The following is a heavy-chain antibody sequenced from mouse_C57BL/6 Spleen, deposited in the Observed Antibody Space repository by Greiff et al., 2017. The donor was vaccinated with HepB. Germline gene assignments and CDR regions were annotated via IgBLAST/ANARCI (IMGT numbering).Heavy chain of an antibody. CDR1: GFSLTSYG. CDR2: IWGGGST. Sequence: QVQLKESGPGLVQPSQSLSITCTVSGFSLTSYGVHWVRQSPGKGLEWLGVIWGGGSTDYNAAFISRLSISKDNSKSQVFFKMNSLQADDTAIYYCARTDYSNYGDAMDYWGQGTSVTVSS. V-gene: IGHV2-2*01. J-gene: IGHJ4*01. D-gene: IGHD2-5*01. CDR3: ARTDYSNYGDAMDY.